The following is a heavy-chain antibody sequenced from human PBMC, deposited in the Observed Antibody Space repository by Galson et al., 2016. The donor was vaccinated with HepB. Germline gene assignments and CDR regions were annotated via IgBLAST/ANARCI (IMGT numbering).Heavy chain of an antibody. CDR2: ISASSGNT. CDR1: GYTFTSYY. CDR3: ARVSAAAHTDY. J-gene: IGHJ4*02. D-gene: IGHD6-6*01. V-gene: IGHV1-18*04. Sequence: SCKASGYTFTSYYIHWVRQAPGQGLEWMGWISASSGNTKNAQKFEGRVTMTTDTSTSTAYMELRSLRSDDTAAYYCARVSAAAHTDYWGQGTLVTVSS.